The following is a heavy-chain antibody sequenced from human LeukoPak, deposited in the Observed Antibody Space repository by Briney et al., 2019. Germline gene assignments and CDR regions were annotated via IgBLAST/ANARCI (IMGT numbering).Heavy chain of an antibody. CDR3: ARGPGSAVYYYYMDV. V-gene: IGHV3-53*01. J-gene: IGHJ6*03. Sequence: GGSLRLSCAASGFTVSSNCMSWVRQAPGKGLEWVSVIYSGGSTYYADSVKGRFTISRDNFKNTLYIQMNSLRAEDTAVYYCARGPGSAVYYYYMDVWGKGTTVTVSS. CDR2: IYSGGST. CDR1: GFTVSSNC.